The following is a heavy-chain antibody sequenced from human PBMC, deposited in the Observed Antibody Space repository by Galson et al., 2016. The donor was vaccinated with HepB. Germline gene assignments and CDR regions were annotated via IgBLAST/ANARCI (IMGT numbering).Heavy chain of an antibody. CDR3: AKEVTIFGVALDRGHIEY. D-gene: IGHD3-3*01. V-gene: IGHV3-9*01. CDR2: ITWNSGTI. CDR1: GFDFDDYA. J-gene: IGHJ4*02. Sequence: SLRLSCAASGFDFDDYAMHWVRQSPGKGLEWVSGITWNSGTIGYADSVKGRFTISRDNAKDSLFLQMNNLRVEDTALYYCAKEVTIFGVALDRGHIEYWGQGILVSVSS.